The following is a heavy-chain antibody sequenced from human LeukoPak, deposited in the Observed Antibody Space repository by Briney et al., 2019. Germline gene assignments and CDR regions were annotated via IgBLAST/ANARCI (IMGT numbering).Heavy chain of an antibody. V-gene: IGHV3-30-3*01. D-gene: IGHD6-19*01. CDR2: ISYDGSNK. CDR3: AREETAVAGTFDY. Sequence: GRSLRLSCAASGFTFSSYAMHWVRQAPGKGLEWVAVISYDGSNKYYADSVKGRFTISRDNSKNTLYLQMNSLRAEDTAVYYCAREETAVAGTFDYWGQGTLVTVSS. J-gene: IGHJ4*02. CDR1: GFTFSSYA.